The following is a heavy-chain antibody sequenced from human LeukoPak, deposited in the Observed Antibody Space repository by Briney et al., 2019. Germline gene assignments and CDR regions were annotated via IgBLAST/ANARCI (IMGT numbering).Heavy chain of an antibody. CDR1: GGSISSYY. D-gene: IGHD3-22*01. Sequence: SETLSLTCTVSGGSISSYYWSWIRQSPGKGLEWIGYIYYSGSTNYNPSLKSRVTISVDTSKNQFSLKLTSVTAADTAVYYCARDAYYYDSSGYYYYYMDVWGKGTAVTVSS. J-gene: IGHJ6*03. CDR3: ARDAYYYDSSGYYYYYMDV. V-gene: IGHV4-59*01. CDR2: IYYSGST.